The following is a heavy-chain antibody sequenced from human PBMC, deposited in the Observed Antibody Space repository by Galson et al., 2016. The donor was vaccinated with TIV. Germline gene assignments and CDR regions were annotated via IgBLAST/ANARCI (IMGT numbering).Heavy chain of an antibody. V-gene: IGHV1-18*04. D-gene: IGHD3-16*01. CDR2: IRPYNGDT. Sequence: SVKVSCKASGYTFISHGITWVRQAPGQRLDWMGWIRPYNGDTNYAQMFQDRVTMTIDKSTTTAYLELRGLRSDDTAVYYCAGVCALRLSNEGSAYTYRYDYWSQGTLVTVSS. CDR1: GYTFISHG. J-gene: IGHJ4*02. CDR3: AGVCALRLSNEGSAYTYRYDY.